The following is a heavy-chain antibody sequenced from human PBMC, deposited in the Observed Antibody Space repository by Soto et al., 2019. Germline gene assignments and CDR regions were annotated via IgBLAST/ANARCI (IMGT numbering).Heavy chain of an antibody. Sequence: VQLVESGGGVVPPGRSLRLSCAASGFTFSTYGMHWVRQAPGKGLEWVALISFDGSNKYYADSVKGRFTISRDNSKNTLYLQMNSLRPEDTAVYYCAKDTVDKATMDYWGQGTLVTVSS. V-gene: IGHV3-30*18. CDR1: GFTFSTYG. J-gene: IGHJ4*02. CDR2: ISFDGSNK. CDR3: AKDTVDKATMDY. D-gene: IGHD5-12*01.